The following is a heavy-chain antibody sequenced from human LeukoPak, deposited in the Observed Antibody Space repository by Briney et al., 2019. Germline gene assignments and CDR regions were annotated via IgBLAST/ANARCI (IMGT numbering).Heavy chain of an antibody. CDR1: GYSFTSYW. CDR3: ARLKGYCSGGSCDAFDI. J-gene: IGHJ3*02. Sequence: GESLKISCKGSGYSFTSYWIGWVRQMPGKGLEWMGIIYPGDSDTRYSPSFQGQVTISADKSISTAYLQWSGLKASDTAMYYCARLKGYCSGGSCDAFDIWGQGTMVTVSS. V-gene: IGHV5-51*01. D-gene: IGHD2-15*01. CDR2: IYPGDSDT.